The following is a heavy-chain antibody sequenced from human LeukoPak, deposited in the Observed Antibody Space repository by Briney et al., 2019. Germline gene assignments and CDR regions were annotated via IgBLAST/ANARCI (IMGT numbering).Heavy chain of an antibody. D-gene: IGHD6-19*01. V-gene: IGHV4-59*01. CDR2: IYYSGST. CDR1: GGSISSYY. CDR3: ARFSSSGWYVFDY. J-gene: IGHJ4*02. Sequence: SETPSLTCTVSGGSISSYYWSWLRQPPGKGLEWIGYIYYSGSTNYNPSLKSRVTISVDTSKNQFSLKLSSVTAADTAVYYCARFSSSGWYVFDYWGQGTLVTVSS.